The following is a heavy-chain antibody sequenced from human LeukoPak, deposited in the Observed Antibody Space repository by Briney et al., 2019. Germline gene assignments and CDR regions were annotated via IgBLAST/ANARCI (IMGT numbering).Heavy chain of an antibody. D-gene: IGHD2-2*01. Sequence: GGSLRLSCAASGFTFSSYGMHWVRQAPGKGLEWVAVIWYDGSNKYYVDSVKGRFTISRDNSKNTLYLQMNSLRAEDTAVYYCAKSTEYYMDVWGKGTTVTVSS. J-gene: IGHJ6*03. V-gene: IGHV3-33*06. CDR2: IWYDGSNK. CDR1: GFTFSSYG. CDR3: AKSTEYYMDV.